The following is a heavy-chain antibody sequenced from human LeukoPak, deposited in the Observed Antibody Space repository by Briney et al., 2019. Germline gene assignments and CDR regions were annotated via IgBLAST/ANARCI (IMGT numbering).Heavy chain of an antibody. Sequence: PSETLSLTSTVSGGSISSYYWSWIRQPPGKGLEWIGYIYYSGSTNYNPSLKSRVTISVDTFKNQFSLKLSSVTAADTAVYYCASELTMVRGRVAFDIWGQGTMVTVSS. CDR3: ASELTMVRGRVAFDI. D-gene: IGHD3-10*01. J-gene: IGHJ3*02. V-gene: IGHV4-59*01. CDR1: GGSISSYY. CDR2: IYYSGST.